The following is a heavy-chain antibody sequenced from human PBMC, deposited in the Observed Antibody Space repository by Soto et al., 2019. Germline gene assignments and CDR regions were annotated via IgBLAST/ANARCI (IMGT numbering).Heavy chain of an antibody. CDR1: GFTFSDYY. CDR2: ISSSGSTI. CDR3: ARVGLSGWGGSNSRSWHPSDYYYYYMDV. Sequence: QVQLVESGGGLVKPGGSLRLSCAASGFTFSDYYMSWIRQAPGKGLEWVSYISSSGSTIYYAASVKGRFTISRDNAKNSLSLQMHRLEDEGTDVYSCARVGLSGWGGSNSRSWHPSDYYYYYMDVWGKGTTVTVSS. V-gene: IGHV3-11*01. J-gene: IGHJ6*03. D-gene: IGHD6-13*01.